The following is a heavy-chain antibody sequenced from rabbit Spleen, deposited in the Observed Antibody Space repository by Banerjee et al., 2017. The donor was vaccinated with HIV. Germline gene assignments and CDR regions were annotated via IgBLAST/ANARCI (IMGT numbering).Heavy chain of an antibody. CDR1: GFILSSYW. V-gene: IGHV1S45*01. D-gene: IGHD6-1*01. CDR3: ARGRNSDGDGYNL. CDR2: IYAGDGGT. J-gene: IGHJ4*01. Sequence: QEQLEESGGDLVKPGASLTLTCTASGFILSSYWICWVRQAPGKGLEWIGCIYAGDGGTYYANWAKGRFTISKTPSTTVTLQMTSLTAADTATYFCARGRNSDGDGYNLWGPGTLVTVS.